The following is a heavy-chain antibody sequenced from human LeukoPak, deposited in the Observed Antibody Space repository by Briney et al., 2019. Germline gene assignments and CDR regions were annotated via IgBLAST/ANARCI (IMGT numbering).Heavy chain of an antibody. CDR2: INHSGST. D-gene: IGHD1-26*01. Sequence: SETLSLTCTGSGYSISSGYYWGWIRQPPGKRLEWIGSINHSGSTYYNPSLRSRVTISVDTSKNQFSLKLSSVTAADTAVYSCARGGPSGSHTAYWGQGTLVTVSS. CDR3: ARGGPSGSHTAY. V-gene: IGHV4-38-2*02. J-gene: IGHJ4*02. CDR1: GYSISSGYY.